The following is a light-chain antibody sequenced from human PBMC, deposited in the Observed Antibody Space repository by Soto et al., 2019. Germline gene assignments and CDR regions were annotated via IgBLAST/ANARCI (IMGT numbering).Light chain of an antibody. CDR2: DAS. V-gene: IGKV1-33*01. CDR3: QQYANLPLT. Sequence: DIQMTQSPSSLSASVGDRVTITCQASDDISKYLNWYQQKPGKAPKVLIYDASHLESGVPSRFSGGGSGTEFTFTISSLQADDIATYYCQQYANLPLTFGPGTKVDIQ. CDR1: DDISKY. J-gene: IGKJ3*01.